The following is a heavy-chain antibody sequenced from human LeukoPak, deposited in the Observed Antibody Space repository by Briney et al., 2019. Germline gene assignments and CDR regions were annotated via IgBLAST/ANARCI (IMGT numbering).Heavy chain of an antibody. D-gene: IGHD3-3*01. V-gene: IGHV1-46*01. CDR1: GYTFTSYY. CDR3: ARDQGVIFGVVTPYYYYMDV. CDR2: INPSGGST. J-gene: IGHJ6*03. Sequence: ASVKVSCKASGYTFTSYYMHWVRQAPGQGLEWMGIINPSGGSTSYAQKFQGRVTMTRDTSTSTVYMELSSLRSEDTAVYYCARDQGVIFGVVTPYYYYMDVWGKGTTVTVSS.